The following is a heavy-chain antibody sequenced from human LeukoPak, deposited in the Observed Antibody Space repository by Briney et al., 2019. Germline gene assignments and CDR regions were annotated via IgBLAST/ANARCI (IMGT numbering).Heavy chain of an antibody. D-gene: IGHD6-13*01. J-gene: IGHJ4*02. V-gene: IGHV1-8*01. CDR2: MNPNSGNT. Sequence: ASVKVSCKASGYTFTSYDINWVRQATGQGLEWMGRMNPNSGNTGYAQKFQGRVTMTRNTSISTAYMELSSLRSEDTAVYYCARGVAAGTRRNYWGQGTLVTVSS. CDR1: GYTFTSYD. CDR3: ARGVAAGTRRNY.